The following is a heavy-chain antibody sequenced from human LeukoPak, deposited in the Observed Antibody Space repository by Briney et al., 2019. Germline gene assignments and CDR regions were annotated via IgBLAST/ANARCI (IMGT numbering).Heavy chain of an antibody. Sequence: GGSLRLSCAASGFTFSSYAMHWVRQAPGKGLEWVAVISYDGSNKYYADSVEGRFTISRDNSKNTLYLQMNSLRAEDTAVYYCAKQDIVVVPAAIATDWGQGTLVTVSS. V-gene: IGHV3-30-3*02. J-gene: IGHJ4*02. CDR2: ISYDGSNK. CDR1: GFTFSSYA. D-gene: IGHD2-2*01. CDR3: AKQDIVVVPAAIATD.